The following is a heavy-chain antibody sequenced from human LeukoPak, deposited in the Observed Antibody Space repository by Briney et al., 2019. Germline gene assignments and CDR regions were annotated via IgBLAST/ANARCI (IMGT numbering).Heavy chain of an antibody. J-gene: IGHJ3*02. CDR2: IYYSGST. CDR3: ARGPYSYDSSGAFDI. Sequence: SETLSLTCTVSGGSISSSSYYWGWIRQPPGKGLEWIGSIYYSGSTYYNPSLKSRVTMSVDMSKNQFSLTVNSVTAADTAVYFCARGPYSYDSSGAFDIWGQGTMVTVSS. CDR1: GGSISSSSYY. V-gene: IGHV4-39*07. D-gene: IGHD3-22*01.